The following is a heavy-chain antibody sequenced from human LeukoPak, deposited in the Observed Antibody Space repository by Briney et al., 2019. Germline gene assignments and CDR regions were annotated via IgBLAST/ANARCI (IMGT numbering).Heavy chain of an antibody. D-gene: IGHD3-16*01. CDR1: GFSFSIYF. CDR3: AGGGDFAY. V-gene: IGHV3-21*01. J-gene: IGHJ4*02. Sequence: WGSLRLSCAASGFSFSIYFMNWVRQAPGKGLEWVSSVSRTSEYIHYADSVRGRFAISRDNAKNSVYLQMNSLRAEDAAVYFCAGGGDFAYWGQGILVTVSA. CDR2: VSRTSEYI.